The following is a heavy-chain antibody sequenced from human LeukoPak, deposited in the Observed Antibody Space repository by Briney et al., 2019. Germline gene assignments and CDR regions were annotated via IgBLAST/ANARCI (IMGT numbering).Heavy chain of an antibody. CDR3: ASNSGSYSSFDY. V-gene: IGHV4-59*01. CDR2: IYYSGST. Sequence: SETLSLTCAVYGGSFSGYYWSWIRQPPGKGLEWIGYIYYSGSTNYNPSLKSRVTISVDTSKNQFSLKLSSVTAADTAVYYCASNSGSYSSFDYWGKGTLVTVSS. CDR1: GGSFSGYY. D-gene: IGHD1-26*01. J-gene: IGHJ4*02.